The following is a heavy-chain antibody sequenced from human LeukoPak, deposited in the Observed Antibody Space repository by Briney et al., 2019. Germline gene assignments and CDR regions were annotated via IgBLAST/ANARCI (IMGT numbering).Heavy chain of an antibody. CDR1: GSSISTGYY. D-gene: IGHD1-14*01. CDR3: ARGRAATPHQPDHIQY. J-gene: IGHJ4*02. CDR2: VFHTGKV. V-gene: IGHV4-38-2*01. Sequence: SETLPLTCAVSGSSISTGYYWSWIRQPPGKGLEYIGSVFHTGKVYHNPSLESRVTMSVDTSKNQFSLRLGSMTAADTAVYFCARGRAATPHQPDHIQYWGQGTLVTVSS.